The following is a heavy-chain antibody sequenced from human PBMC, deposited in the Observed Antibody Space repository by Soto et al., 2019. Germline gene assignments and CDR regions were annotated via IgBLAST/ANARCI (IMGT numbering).Heavy chain of an antibody. D-gene: IGHD3-16*01. J-gene: IGHJ6*02. Sequence: QLQLQESGPGLVKPSETLSLTCTVSGGSISSTSYYWGWIRQPPGKGLEWIGSIYYSGSTYYNSSLKSRVTTSVDTSKNQFSLKLSSVTAAETAVYYCARHGGYYYYGMDVWGQGTTVTVSS. CDR2: IYYSGST. V-gene: IGHV4-39*01. CDR3: ARHGGYYYYGMDV. CDR1: GGSISSTSYY.